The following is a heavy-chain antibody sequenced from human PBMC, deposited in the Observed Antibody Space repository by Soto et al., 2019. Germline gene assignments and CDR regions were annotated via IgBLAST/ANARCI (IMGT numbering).Heavy chain of an antibody. Sequence: GGSLRLSCAASGFTFRNYPMNWVRQAPDKGLQWVAVISYDGSNRDYADSVRGRFTISRDNSKNTLYLQMNSLRPEDTAVYYCAQLLGGSYAFEIWGQGTMVTVS. D-gene: IGHD1-26*01. J-gene: IGHJ3*02. CDR2: ISYDGSNR. CDR3: AQLLGGSYAFEI. CDR1: GFTFRNYP. V-gene: IGHV3-30-3*01.